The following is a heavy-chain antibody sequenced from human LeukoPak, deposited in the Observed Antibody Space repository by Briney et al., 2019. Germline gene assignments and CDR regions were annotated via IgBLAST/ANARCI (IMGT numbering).Heavy chain of an antibody. CDR2: ISAYNGNT. CDR1: GYTFTSYG. D-gene: IGHD3-22*01. CDR3: AREGSSGYYYALDY. Sequence: ASVKVSCTASGYTFTSYGISWVRQAPGQGLEWMGWISAYNGNTNYAQRLQGRVTMTTDTSTSTAYMELRSLRSDDTAVYYCAREGSSGYYYALDYWGQGTLVTVSS. V-gene: IGHV1-18*01. J-gene: IGHJ4*02.